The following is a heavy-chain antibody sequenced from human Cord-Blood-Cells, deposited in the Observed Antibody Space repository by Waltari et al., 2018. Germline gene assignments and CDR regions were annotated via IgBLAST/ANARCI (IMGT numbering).Heavy chain of an antibody. D-gene: IGHD3-10*01. CDR1: GGTFSSSA. Sequence: QVQLVQSGAEVKKPGSSVKVSCKASGGTFSSSAISGVRQAPGQGLEWMGGIIPIFGTANYAQKFQGRVTITADESTSTAYMELSSLRSEDTAVYYCARAFSGRNSNYYYYGMDVWGQGTTVTVSS. V-gene: IGHV1-69*12. CDR2: IIPIFGTA. CDR3: ARAFSGRNSNYYYYGMDV. J-gene: IGHJ6*02.